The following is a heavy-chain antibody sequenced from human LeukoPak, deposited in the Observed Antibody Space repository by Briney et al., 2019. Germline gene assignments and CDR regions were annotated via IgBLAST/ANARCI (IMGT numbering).Heavy chain of an antibody. CDR1: GYTFTGYY. Sequence: ASVKVSCKASGYTFTGYYMHWVRQAPGQGLEWMGRINPNSGGTNYAQKFQGRVIMTRDTSISTAYMELSRLRSDDTAVYYCARDDLGSGYLMWGQGTLVTVSS. D-gene: IGHD3-22*01. CDR3: ARDDLGSGYLM. V-gene: IGHV1-2*06. CDR2: INPNSGGT. J-gene: IGHJ4*02.